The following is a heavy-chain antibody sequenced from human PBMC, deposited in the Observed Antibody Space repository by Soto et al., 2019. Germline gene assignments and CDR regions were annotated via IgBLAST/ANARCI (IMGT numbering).Heavy chain of an antibody. CDR1: GGTFSSYW. V-gene: IGHV5-10-1*01. J-gene: IGHJ3*01. Sequence: GASVKVSCKASGGTFSSYWISWVRQMPGKGLEWMGRIDPSDSYTNYSPSFQGHVTISADKSISTAYLQWSSLKASDTAMYYCASNLDYYDSSGYLAWGQGKMVTVS. D-gene: IGHD3-22*01. CDR3: ASNLDYYDSSGYLA. CDR2: IDPSDSYT.